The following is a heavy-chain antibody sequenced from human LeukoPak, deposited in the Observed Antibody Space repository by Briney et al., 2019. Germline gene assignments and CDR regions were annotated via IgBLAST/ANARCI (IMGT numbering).Heavy chain of an antibody. Sequence: GGSLRLSCAASGFTFDDYAMHWVRQAPGKGLEWVSGISWNSGSIGYADSVKGRFTISRDNAKNSLYLQVNSLRAEDTALYYCAKAPTYGSGSSFGWFDPWGQGTLVTVSS. D-gene: IGHD3-10*01. CDR1: GFTFDDYA. CDR2: ISWNSGSI. J-gene: IGHJ5*02. CDR3: AKAPTYGSGSSFGWFDP. V-gene: IGHV3-9*01.